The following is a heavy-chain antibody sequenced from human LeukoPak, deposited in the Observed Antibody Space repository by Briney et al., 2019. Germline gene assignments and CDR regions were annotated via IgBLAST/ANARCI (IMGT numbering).Heavy chain of an antibody. CDR1: GFPFSNYW. Sequence: GGSLRLSCAASGFPFSNYWMHRVRQAPGKGPEWVSRVYKDGSITNYADSVKGRFTISRDNAKNSLYLQMNSLRAEDTALYYCGKDMKYSSRWLDYWGQGTLVTVSS. V-gene: IGHV3-74*01. CDR2: VYKDGSIT. CDR3: GKDMKYSSRWLDY. D-gene: IGHD6-13*01. J-gene: IGHJ4*02.